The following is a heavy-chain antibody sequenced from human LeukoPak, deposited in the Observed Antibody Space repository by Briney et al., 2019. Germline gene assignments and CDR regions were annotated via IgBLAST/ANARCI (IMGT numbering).Heavy chain of an antibody. V-gene: IGHV4-31*03. Sequence: SETLSLTCTVSGGSISSGGYYWSWIRQHPGKGLEWIGYIYCSGSTYYNPSLKSRVTISVDTSKNQFSLKLSSVTAADTAVYYCARAMVRGVIGHYYGMDVWGKGTTVTVSS. CDR2: IYCSGST. CDR1: GGSISSGGYY. J-gene: IGHJ6*04. D-gene: IGHD3-10*01. CDR3: ARAMVRGVIGHYYGMDV.